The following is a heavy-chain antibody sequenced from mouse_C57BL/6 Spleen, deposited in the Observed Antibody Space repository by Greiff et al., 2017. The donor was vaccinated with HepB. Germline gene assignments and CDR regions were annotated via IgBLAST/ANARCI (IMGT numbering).Heavy chain of an antibody. D-gene: IGHD2-5*01. J-gene: IGHJ4*01. CDR3: AREEYYSNYGEVAMDY. Sequence: EVQLQQSGPELVKPGASVKISCKASGYSFTDYNMNWVKQSNGKSLEWIGVINPNYGTTSYNQKFKGKATLTVDQSSSTAYMQLNSLTSEDSAVYDCAREEYYSNYGEVAMDYWGQGTSVTVSS. V-gene: IGHV1-39*01. CDR1: GYSFTDYN. CDR2: INPNYGTT.